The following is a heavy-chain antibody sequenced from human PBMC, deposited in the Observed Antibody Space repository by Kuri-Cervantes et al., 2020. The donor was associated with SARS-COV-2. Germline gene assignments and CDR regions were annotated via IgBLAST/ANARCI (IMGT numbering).Heavy chain of an antibody. V-gene: IGHV4-38-2*01. CDR3: ARQGPLRYFDWLESSPFDY. Sequence: GSLRLSCAVSGYSISSGYYWGWIRQPPGKGLEWIGSIYYSGSTYYNPSLKSRVTISVDTSKNQFSLKLSSATAADTAVYYCARQGPLRYFDWLESSPFDYWGQGTLVTVSS. J-gene: IGHJ4*02. CDR2: IYYSGST. D-gene: IGHD3-9*01. CDR1: GYSISSGYY.